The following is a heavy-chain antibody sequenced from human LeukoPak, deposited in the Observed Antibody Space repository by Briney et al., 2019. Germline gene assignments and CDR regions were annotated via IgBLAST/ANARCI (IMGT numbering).Heavy chain of an antibody. D-gene: IGHD2-15*01. CDR3: ARGLDIVVVVAANRFDWFDP. CDR2: INSDGSST. Sequence: GGSLRLSCAASGFTFSSYWMHWVRQAPGKGLVWVSSINSDGSSTSYADSVNGRFTISRDNAKNTLYLQMNSLRAEDTAVYYCARGLDIVVVVAANRFDWFDPWGQGTLVTVSS. J-gene: IGHJ5*02. CDR1: GFTFSSYW. V-gene: IGHV3-74*01.